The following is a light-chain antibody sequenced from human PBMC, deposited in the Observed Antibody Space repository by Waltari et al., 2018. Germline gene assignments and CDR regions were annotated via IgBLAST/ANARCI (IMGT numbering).Light chain of an antibody. V-gene: IGKV3-20*01. Sequence: EIVLTQSPGTLSFSPGATATLSCRASQSVSSSYIAWYQQKPGQAPRLVMYGSSSRATGIPDRFSGDGSGTDFTLTISRLEPEDFAVYYCHQYGTSPWTFGQGTKVDIK. CDR2: GSS. J-gene: IGKJ1*01. CDR1: QSVSSSY. CDR3: HQYGTSPWT.